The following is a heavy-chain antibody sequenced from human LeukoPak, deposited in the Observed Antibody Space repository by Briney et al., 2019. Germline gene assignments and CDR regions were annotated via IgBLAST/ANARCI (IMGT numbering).Heavy chain of an antibody. CDR1: GYSISSGYY. D-gene: IGHD6-13*01. Sequence: SETLSLTCTVSGYSISSGYYWGWIRQPPGKGLEWIGSIYHSGSTYYNPSLKSRVTISVDTSKNQFSLKLSSVTAADTAVYYCARDLAAAGKSGMDVWGQGTTVTVSS. CDR3: ARDLAAAGKSGMDV. J-gene: IGHJ6*02. V-gene: IGHV4-38-2*02. CDR2: IYHSGST.